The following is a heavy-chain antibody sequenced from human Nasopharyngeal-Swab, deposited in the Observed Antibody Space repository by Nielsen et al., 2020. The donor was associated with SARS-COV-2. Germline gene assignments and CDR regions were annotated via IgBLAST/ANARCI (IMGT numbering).Heavy chain of an antibody. CDR1: GFTFSSFG. CDR2: IAHDASNE. J-gene: IGHJ4*02. V-gene: IGHV3-30*03. D-gene: IGHD4-17*01. CDR3: ARDAPAHYGAFY. Sequence: GGSLRLSFAASGFTFSSFGMHGVRQAPGKGREWVAFIAHDASNEYYGDFVKGRFSISRDSSKNTLYLQMDSLRGEDTAVYYCARDAPAHYGAFYWGRGTLVTVSS.